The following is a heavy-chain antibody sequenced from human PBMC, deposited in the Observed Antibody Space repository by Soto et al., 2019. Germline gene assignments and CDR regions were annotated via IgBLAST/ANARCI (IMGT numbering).Heavy chain of an antibody. CDR1: GFTFSSYA. CDR2: ISYDGSNK. CDR3: ARDTCGGDCFNDY. Sequence: SLRLSCAASGFTFSSYAMHWVRQAPGKGLEWVAVISYDGSNKYYADSVKGRFTISRDNSKNTLYLQMNSLRAEDTAVYYSARDTCGGDCFNDYWGQGTLVTVSS. D-gene: IGHD2-21*02. V-gene: IGHV3-30-3*01. J-gene: IGHJ4*02.